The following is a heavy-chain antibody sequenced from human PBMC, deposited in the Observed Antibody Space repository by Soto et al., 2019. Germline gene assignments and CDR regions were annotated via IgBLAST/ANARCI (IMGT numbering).Heavy chain of an antibody. CDR1: GFTFSSYA. D-gene: IGHD4-17*01. CDR2: ISGSGGST. Sequence: GGSLRLSCAASGFTFSSYAMSWVRQAPGKGLEWVSAISGSGGSTYYADSVKGRFTIFRDNSKNTLYLQMNSLRAEDTAVYYCAKGGQTTVTTYAWFDYWGQGTLVTVSS. J-gene: IGHJ4*02. V-gene: IGHV3-23*01. CDR3: AKGGQTTVTTYAWFDY.